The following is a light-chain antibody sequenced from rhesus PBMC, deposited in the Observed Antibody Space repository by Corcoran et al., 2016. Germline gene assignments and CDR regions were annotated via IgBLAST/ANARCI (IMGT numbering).Light chain of an antibody. CDR1: QDIISW. CDR2: KAS. J-gene: IGKJ2*01. CDR3: QHSGSRPLYS. V-gene: IGKV1-22*01. Sequence: DIQMTQSPSSLSASVGDTVTITCRASQDIISWLAWYQQKPGKATKLLFYKASKLQSGGPSRVSGSGSGTAFTLTISSLKSEDFATYSCQHSGSRPLYSFGQGTKVEI.